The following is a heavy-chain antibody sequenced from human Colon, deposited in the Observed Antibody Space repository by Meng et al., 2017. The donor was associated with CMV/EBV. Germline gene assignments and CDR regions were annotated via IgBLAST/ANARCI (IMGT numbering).Heavy chain of an antibody. J-gene: IGHJ4*02. Sequence: GGSLRLSCAASGFTFSNAWMSWVRQAPGKGLEWVGRIKSKTDGGTTDYAAPVKGRFTISRDDSKNTLYLQMNSLKTEDTALYYCVKGGSCTITSCYRTSFDFWGQGTLVTVSS. V-gene: IGHV3-15*01. CDR2: IKSKTDGGTT. D-gene: IGHD2-2*02. CDR1: GFTFSNAW. CDR3: VKGGSCTITSCYRTSFDF.